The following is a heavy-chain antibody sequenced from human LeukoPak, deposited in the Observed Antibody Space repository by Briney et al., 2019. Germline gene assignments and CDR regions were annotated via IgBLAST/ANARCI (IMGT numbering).Heavy chain of an antibody. CDR2: INHSGST. CDR1: GGSISSSNW. V-gene: IGHV4-4*02. Sequence: PSGTLSLTCAVSGGSISSSNWWSWVRQPPGKGLEWIGEINHSGSTNYNPSLKSRITISVDTSKNHFSLRLSSVTAADTAVYYCAVAYYYYNLDVWGQGTTVTVSS. CDR3: AVAYYYYNLDV. D-gene: IGHD5-12*01. J-gene: IGHJ6*02.